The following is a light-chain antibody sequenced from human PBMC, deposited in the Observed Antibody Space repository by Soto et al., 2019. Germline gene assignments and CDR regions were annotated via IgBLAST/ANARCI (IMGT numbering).Light chain of an antibody. CDR1: QSISNH. CDR3: QQSYSSPPT. Sequence: IQMTQSPSSLSAAFGDRLTITFRASQSISNHLNWYQQKPGKAPKLLIFAASSLQSGVPSRFSGSRSGPDFTLTISSLQPEDFATYYCQQSYSSPPTFGQGTKVDIK. J-gene: IGKJ1*01. CDR2: AAS. V-gene: IGKV1-39*01.